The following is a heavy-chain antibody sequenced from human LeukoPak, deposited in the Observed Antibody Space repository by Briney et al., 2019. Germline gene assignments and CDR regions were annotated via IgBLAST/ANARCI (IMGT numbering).Heavy chain of an antibody. V-gene: IGHV1-2*02. CDR1: GYTFTGYY. D-gene: IGHD3-10*01. CDR3: ARKWVRGVISTDY. CDR2: INPNSGGT. Sequence: ASVKVSCKASGYTFTGYYMHWVRQAPGQGLEWMGWINPNSGGTNYAQKFQGRVTMTRDTSICTAYMELSRLRSDDTAVYYCARKWVRGVISTDYWGQGTLVTVSS. J-gene: IGHJ4*02.